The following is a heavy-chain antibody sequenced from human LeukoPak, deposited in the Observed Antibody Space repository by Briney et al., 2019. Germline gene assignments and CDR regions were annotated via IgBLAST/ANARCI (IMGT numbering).Heavy chain of an antibody. Sequence: GTSLRLSCAASGFTFSSYGMHWVRQAPGKGLEWVAVIWSDGSNKYYVDSVKGRFTISRDNSKNTLYLQMNSLRAEDTAVYYCARRRYSVYDFDYWGQGTLVTVSS. V-gene: IGHV3-33*01. D-gene: IGHD5/OR15-5a*01. J-gene: IGHJ4*02. CDR1: GFTFSSYG. CDR3: ARRRYSVYDFDY. CDR2: IWSDGSNK.